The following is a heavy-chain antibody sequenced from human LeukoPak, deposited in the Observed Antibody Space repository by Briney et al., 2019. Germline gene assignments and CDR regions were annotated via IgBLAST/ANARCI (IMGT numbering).Heavy chain of an antibody. CDR2: IYYSGTT. CDR3: ARDGPYCSSTSCQYYFDY. D-gene: IGHD2-2*01. Sequence: PSETLSLTCTVSGGSISSYYWNWIRQPPGKGLEWMGYIYYSGTTNYNPSLKSRVTISVDTSKNQFSLKLSSVTAADTAVYYCARDGPYCSSTSCQYYFDYWGQGTLVTVSS. V-gene: IGHV4-59*01. J-gene: IGHJ4*02. CDR1: GGSISSYY.